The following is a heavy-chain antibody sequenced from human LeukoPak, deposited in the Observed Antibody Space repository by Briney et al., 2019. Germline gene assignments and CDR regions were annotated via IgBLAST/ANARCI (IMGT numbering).Heavy chain of an antibody. V-gene: IGHV3-33*08. D-gene: IGHD6-6*01. CDR2: IWYDGSNQ. Sequence: GGSLRLSCAASGFTFSSYGMHWVRQAPGKGLEWVAIIWYDGSNQYYADSVKGRFTISRDNTKNTVYLQMNSLRAEDTAVYYCARAKSTIAARGYFDDWGQGTLVTVSS. CDR3: ARAKSTIAARGYFDD. CDR1: GFTFSSYG. J-gene: IGHJ4*02.